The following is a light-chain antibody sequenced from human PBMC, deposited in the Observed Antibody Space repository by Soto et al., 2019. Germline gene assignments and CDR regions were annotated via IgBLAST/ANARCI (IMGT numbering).Light chain of an antibody. CDR2: KAS. V-gene: IGKV1-5*03. Sequence: DIQMTQSPSTLSASVGDRVTITCRASQSISSWLAWYQQKPGKAPKLLIYKASSLESGVPSRFSGSGSGTAFTLTISSLQPDDFATYYCQQYNSYSFGQGTKVAIK. CDR1: QSISSW. CDR3: QQYNSYS. J-gene: IGKJ1*01.